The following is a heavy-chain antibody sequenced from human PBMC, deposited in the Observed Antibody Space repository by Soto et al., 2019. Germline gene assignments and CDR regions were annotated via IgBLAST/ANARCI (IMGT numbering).Heavy chain of an antibody. J-gene: IGHJ5*02. CDR1: GGTFSSYA. CDR2: IIPIFGTA. CDR3: ARGGGEPAARSGWFDP. V-gene: IGHV1-69*13. D-gene: IGHD2-2*01. Sequence: SVKVSCKASGGTFSSYAISWVRQAPGQGLEWMGGIIPIFGTANYAQKFQGRVTITADESTSTAYMELSSLRSEDTAVYYCARGGGEPAARSGWFDPWGQGTLVTVSS.